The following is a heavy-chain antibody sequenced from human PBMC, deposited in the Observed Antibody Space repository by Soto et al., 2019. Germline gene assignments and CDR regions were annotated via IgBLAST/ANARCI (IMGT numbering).Heavy chain of an antibody. CDR2: IYYSGTT. CDR3: ARAGTNSRYFDL. J-gene: IGHJ2*01. V-gene: IGHV4-59*01. D-gene: IGHD7-27*01. Sequence: QMQLQESGPGLVKPSETLSLTCSVSGDSISSFYWSWIRQPPGKGLEWIGYIYYSGTTNYNPSLESRVTISVDTSKNLFSLKLNPVTAADTAVYFCARAGTNSRYFDLWGRGTLVTVSS. CDR1: GDSISSFY.